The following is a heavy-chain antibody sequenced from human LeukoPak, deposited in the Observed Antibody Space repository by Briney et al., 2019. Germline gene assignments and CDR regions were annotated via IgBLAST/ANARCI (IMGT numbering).Heavy chain of an antibody. V-gene: IGHV3-48*01. CDR3: ARVTMVRGVNY. D-gene: IGHD3-10*01. CDR1: GFTFSSYS. Sequence: GGSLRLSFAASGFTFSSYSMNWVRQAPGKGLEWVSYISSSSTIYYADSVKGRFTISRDNAKNSLYLQMNSLRAEDTAVYYCARVTMVRGVNYWGQGTLVTVSS. J-gene: IGHJ4*02. CDR2: ISSSSTI.